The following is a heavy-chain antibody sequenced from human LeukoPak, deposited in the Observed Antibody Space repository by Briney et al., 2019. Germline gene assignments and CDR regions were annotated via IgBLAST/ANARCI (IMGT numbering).Heavy chain of an antibody. CDR3: ARDLVTVTKGFDI. Sequence: SETLSLTCAVSDDSFSSHYWTWIRQPPGKGLEWIGYISYIGSTNYNPSLKSRVTISIDTPKNQFSLKLSSVTAADTAVYYCARDLVTVTKGFDIWGQGTMVSVSS. D-gene: IGHD4-17*01. J-gene: IGHJ3*02. CDR1: DDSFSSHY. CDR2: ISYIGST. V-gene: IGHV4-59*11.